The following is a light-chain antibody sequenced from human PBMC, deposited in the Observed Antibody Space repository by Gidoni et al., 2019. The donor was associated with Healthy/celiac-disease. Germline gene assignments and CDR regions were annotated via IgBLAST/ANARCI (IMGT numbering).Light chain of an antibody. CDR1: QGISSY. CDR2: AAS. CDR3: QQLNSYPLLT. J-gene: IGKJ4*01. V-gene: IGKV1-9*01. Sequence: DIQLTPSPSFLSASVGDRVTITCRASQGISSYLAWYQQKPGKAPKLLSYAASTLQSGVPSRFSGSGSGTEFTLTISSLQPEDFATYYCQQLNSYPLLTFGGGTKVEIK.